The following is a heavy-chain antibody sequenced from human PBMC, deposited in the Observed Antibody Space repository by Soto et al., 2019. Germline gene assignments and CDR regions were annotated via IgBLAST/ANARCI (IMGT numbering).Heavy chain of an antibody. D-gene: IGHD3-22*01. CDR1: GGTFSGYA. J-gene: IGHJ6*02. V-gene: IGHV1-69*13. CDR3: ARGGYYDSSGYYYYYYGMDV. Sequence: SVKVSCNASGGTFSGYAISWVRQAPGQGLEWMGGIIPIFGTANYAQKFQGRVTITADESTSTAYMELSSLRSEDTAVYYCARGGYYDSSGYYYYYYGMDVWGQGNTVTVSS. CDR2: IIPIFGTA.